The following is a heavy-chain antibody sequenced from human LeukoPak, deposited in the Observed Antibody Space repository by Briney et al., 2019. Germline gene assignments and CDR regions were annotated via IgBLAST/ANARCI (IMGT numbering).Heavy chain of an antibody. J-gene: IGHJ4*02. Sequence: ASVKVSCKASGYTFTDYYMHWVRQAPGQGLEWMAWINLKSGATKYAQMFQGRVTTTRDTSINTAYIELTSLISDDAAVYYCARVGGGYGTYFDNWGQGTLVTVSS. V-gene: IGHV1-2*02. CDR3: ARVGGGYGTYFDN. CDR1: GYTFTDYY. D-gene: IGHD5-12*01. CDR2: INLKSGAT.